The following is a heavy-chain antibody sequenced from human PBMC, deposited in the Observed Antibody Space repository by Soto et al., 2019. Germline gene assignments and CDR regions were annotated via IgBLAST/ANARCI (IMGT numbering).Heavy chain of an antibody. V-gene: IGHV3-30*18. CDR1: GFTFSSYG. Sequence: QVQLVESGGGVVQPGRSLRLSCAASGFTFSSYGMHWVRQAPGKGLEWVAVISYDGSNKYYADSVKGRFTISRDNSKNTLYLQMNSLRAEDTAVYYCAKDSGYCSGGSCDSDVDIWGYFDYWGQGTLVTVSS. CDR2: ISYDGSNK. J-gene: IGHJ4*02. D-gene: IGHD2-15*01. CDR3: AKDSGYCSGGSCDSDVDIWGYFDY.